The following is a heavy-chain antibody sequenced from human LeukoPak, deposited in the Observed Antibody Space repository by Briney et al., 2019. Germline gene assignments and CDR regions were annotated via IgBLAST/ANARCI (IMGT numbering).Heavy chain of an antibody. CDR2: IWSDGDTK. CDR1: GISFSSYG. D-gene: IGHD3-3*01. Sequence: GGSLRLSCTASGISFSSYGMYWVRQAPGKGLEWVAVIWSDGDTKYYADSVKGRFAISSDIPNNTLYLQMNSLRAEDTAIYYCARGFYGTGNYYTVYGMDVWGQGTTVTVSS. CDR3: ARGFYGTGNYYTVYGMDV. V-gene: IGHV3-33*01. J-gene: IGHJ6*02.